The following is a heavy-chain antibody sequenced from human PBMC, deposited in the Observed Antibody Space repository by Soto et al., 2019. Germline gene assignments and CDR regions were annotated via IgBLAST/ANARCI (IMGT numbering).Heavy chain of an antibody. J-gene: IGHJ4*02. CDR1: GGSFSGYY. D-gene: IGHD7-27*01. CDR2: INHSGST. Sequence: QVQLQQWGAGLLKPSETLSPTCAVYGGSFSGYYWNWLRQPPGKGLERMGEINHSGSTNYNPPLKSRVTISVDTSKNQFSLKLSSVTAADTAVYYCARGWGRIFDYWGQGTLVTVSS. CDR3: ARGWGRIFDY. V-gene: IGHV4-34*01.